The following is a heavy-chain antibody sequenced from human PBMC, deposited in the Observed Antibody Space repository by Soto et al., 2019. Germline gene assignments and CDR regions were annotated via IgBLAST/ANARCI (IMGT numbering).Heavy chain of an antibody. D-gene: IGHD6-6*01. CDR3: ARDPLTPYSSSPDYYYYGMDV. J-gene: IGHJ6*02. CDR2: ISSSSSYI. V-gene: IGHV3-21*01. Sequence: GVLRLSCAASGFTFSSYSMNWVRQAPGKGLEWVSSISSSSSYIYYADSVKGRFTISRDNAKNSLYLQMNSLRAEDTAVYCCARDPLTPYSSSPDYYYYGMDVWGQGTTVTVSS. CDR1: GFTFSSYS.